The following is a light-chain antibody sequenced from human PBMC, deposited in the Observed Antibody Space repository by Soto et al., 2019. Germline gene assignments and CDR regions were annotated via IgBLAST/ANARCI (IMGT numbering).Light chain of an antibody. CDR2: GAS. J-gene: IGKJ1*01. V-gene: IGKV1-27*01. Sequence: DIQMTQSPSSLSASIGDRVTLTCRASQDISHFLAWYQQRPGKVPTLLIYGASTLQSGVPSRFSGTGSGTDFNLTISSLQPEDVATYYCQKYNKDAPGMFGQGTKVDIK. CDR1: QDISHF. CDR3: QKYNKDAPGM.